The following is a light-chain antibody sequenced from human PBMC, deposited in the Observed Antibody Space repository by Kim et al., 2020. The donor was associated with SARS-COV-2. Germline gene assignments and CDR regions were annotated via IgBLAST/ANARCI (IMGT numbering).Light chain of an antibody. CDR2: DAF. Sequence: PGDRATLPCRARQSVCDSFAWYQPKPGQPPRLLIYDAFRRASGIPARFSGSGSGTDFTLTISSLEPEDFAVYYCQQRGNWPLTFGQGTKVDIK. V-gene: IGKV3-11*01. CDR1: QSVCDS. J-gene: IGKJ1*01. CDR3: QQRGNWPLT.